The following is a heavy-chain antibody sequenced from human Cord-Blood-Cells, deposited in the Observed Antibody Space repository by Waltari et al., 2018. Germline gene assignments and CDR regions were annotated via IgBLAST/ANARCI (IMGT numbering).Heavy chain of an antibody. CDR2: FDPEEGET. V-gene: IGHV1-24*01. CDR3: ATWGGARGWFDP. D-gene: IGHD1-26*01. CDR1: GSTLTELS. Sequence: QVQLVQSGAEVKKPGASVKVSCKVSGSTLTELSMHWVRQAPGKGLEWMGGFDPEEGETIYAQKFQGRVTMTEDTSTDTAYMELSSLRSEDTAVYYCATWGGARGWFDPWGQGTLVTVSS. J-gene: IGHJ5*02.